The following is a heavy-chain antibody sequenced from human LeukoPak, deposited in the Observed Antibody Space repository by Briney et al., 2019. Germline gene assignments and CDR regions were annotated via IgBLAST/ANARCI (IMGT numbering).Heavy chain of an antibody. CDR3: ARGSMSPAFDI. D-gene: IGHD2/OR15-2a*01. Sequence: GASVKVSCKASGYTFTGYYMHWVRQAPGQGLEWMGRIIPILGIANYAQKFQGRVTITADKSTSTAYVELSSLRSEDTAVYYCARGSMSPAFDIWGQGTMVTVSS. J-gene: IGHJ3*02. CDR2: IIPILGIA. V-gene: IGHV1-69*04. CDR1: GYTFTGYY.